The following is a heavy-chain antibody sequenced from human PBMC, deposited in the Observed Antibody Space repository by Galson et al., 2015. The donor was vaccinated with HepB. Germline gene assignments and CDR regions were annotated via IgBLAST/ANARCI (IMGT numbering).Heavy chain of an antibody. CDR1: GFTVSSNY. D-gene: IGHD7-27*01. V-gene: IGHV3-53*04. Sequence: SLRLSCAASGFTVSSNYMSWVRQAPGKGLEWVSVIYSGGSTYYADSVKGRFTIPRHNSKNTLYLQMNSLRAEDTAVYYCARAQLTGEGFAFDIWGQGTMVTVSS. J-gene: IGHJ3*02. CDR2: IYSGGST. CDR3: ARAQLTGEGFAFDI.